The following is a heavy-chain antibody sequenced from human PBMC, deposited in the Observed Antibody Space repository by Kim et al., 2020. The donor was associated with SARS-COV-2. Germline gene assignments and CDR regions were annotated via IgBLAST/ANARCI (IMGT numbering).Heavy chain of an antibody. CDR2: ISSSSSYI. Sequence: GGSLRLSCAASGFTFSSYTMIGVRQAPGKGLEWVSSISSSSSYIYNADSVKGRFTISRDNTKNSLYLQMNSLRAEDTAVYYCARGGGYCGGDCYGIDYWGQGTLVTVSS. CDR1: GFTFSSYT. CDR3: ARGGGYCGGDCYGIDY. D-gene: IGHD2-21*02. J-gene: IGHJ4*02. V-gene: IGHV3-21*01.